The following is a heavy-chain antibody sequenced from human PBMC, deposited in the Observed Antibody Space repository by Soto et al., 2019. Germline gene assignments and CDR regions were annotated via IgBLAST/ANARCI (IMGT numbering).Heavy chain of an antibody. CDR2: IYYSGST. J-gene: IGHJ6*02. V-gene: IGHV4-31*03. CDR3: ASGIAAAAPLVYYYYGMDV. D-gene: IGHD6-13*01. CDR1: GGSISSGGYY. Sequence: QVQLQESGPGLVKPSQTLSLTCTVSGGSISSGGYYWSWIRQHPGKGLEWIGYIYYSGSTYYNPSLRSRVTVSVDKSKNQFSLKLSSVTAADTAVYYCASGIAAAAPLVYYYYGMDVWGQGTTVTVSS.